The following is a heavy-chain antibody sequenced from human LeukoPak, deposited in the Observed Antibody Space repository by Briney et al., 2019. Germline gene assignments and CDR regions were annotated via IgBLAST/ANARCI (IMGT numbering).Heavy chain of an antibody. D-gene: IGHD3-16*02. CDR3: ARDSLPYDYVWGSYRFFDP. V-gene: IGHV3-48*03. Sequence: GGSLRPSCAASGFTFSSYEMNWVRQAPGKGLEWVSYISSSGSTIYYADSVKGRFTISRDNAKNSLYLQMNSLRAEDTAAYYCARDSLPYDYVWGSYRFFDPWGQGTLVTVSS. CDR1: GFTFSSYE. CDR2: ISSSGSTI. J-gene: IGHJ5*02.